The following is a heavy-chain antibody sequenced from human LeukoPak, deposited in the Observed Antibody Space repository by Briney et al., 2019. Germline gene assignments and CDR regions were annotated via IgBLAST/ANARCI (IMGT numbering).Heavy chain of an antibody. Sequence: SETLSLTCTVSGGSISSSSYYWGWIRQPPGKGLEWIGSIYYSGSTYYNSSLKSRVTISVDTSENQFSLKLSSVTAADTAPYYCARVRAAMGTDYWGQGTLVTVSS. J-gene: IGHJ4*02. V-gene: IGHV4-39*01. CDR2: IYYSGST. CDR3: ARVRAAMGTDY. CDR1: GGSISSSSYY. D-gene: IGHD2-2*01.